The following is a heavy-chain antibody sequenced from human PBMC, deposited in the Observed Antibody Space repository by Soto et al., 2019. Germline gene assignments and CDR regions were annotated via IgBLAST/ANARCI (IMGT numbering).Heavy chain of an antibody. Sequence: PGGSLRLSCAASGFTFSDYYMSWIRQAPGKGLEWVSYISSSGSTIYYADSVKGRFTISRDNAKNSLYLQMNSLRAEDTAVYYCARDKRWNDAWFDPWGQGTLVTVSS. CDR3: ARDKRWNDAWFDP. J-gene: IGHJ5*02. CDR1: GFTFSDYY. D-gene: IGHD1-1*01. CDR2: ISSSGSTI. V-gene: IGHV3-11*01.